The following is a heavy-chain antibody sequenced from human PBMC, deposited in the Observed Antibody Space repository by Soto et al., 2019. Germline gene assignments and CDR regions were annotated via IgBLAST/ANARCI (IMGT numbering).Heavy chain of an antibody. CDR2: ISGSGGST. D-gene: IGHD3-10*01. V-gene: IGHV3-23*01. Sequence: EVQLLESGGGLVQPGGSLRLSCAASGFTFSSYAMSWVRQAPGKGLEWVSAISGSGGSTYYADSVKGRFTISRDNSKNTLYLQMHSLRAEDTAVYYCAKDMGHYYYYYMDVWGKGTTVTVSS. J-gene: IGHJ6*03. CDR1: GFTFSSYA. CDR3: AKDMGHYYYYYMDV.